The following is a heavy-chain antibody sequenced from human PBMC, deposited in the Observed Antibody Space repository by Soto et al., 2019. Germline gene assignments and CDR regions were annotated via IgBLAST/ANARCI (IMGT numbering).Heavy chain of an antibody. J-gene: IGHJ4*02. CDR2: INEDGSTI. CDR1: GFTFSSYW. CDR3: ARYMGGGGGY. V-gene: IGHV3-74*01. D-gene: IGHD3-16*01. Sequence: EVQLVESGGGLVQPGGSLRLSCAASGFTFSSYWMHWVRQAPGKGLVWVSRINEDGSTINYADSVKGRFTISRDNAKNPLYLKMNSRGAEDTVGIYCARYMGGGGGYWGQGTLVTVSS.